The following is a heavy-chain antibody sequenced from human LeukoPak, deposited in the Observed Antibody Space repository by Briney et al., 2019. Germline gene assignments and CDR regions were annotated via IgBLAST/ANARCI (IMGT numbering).Heavy chain of an antibody. D-gene: IGHD1-26*01. V-gene: IGHV3-21*01. CDR3: ARGHSGSYQRTDAFDI. CDR1: GFAFISYS. J-gene: IGHJ3*02. Sequence: GGSLRLSCAASGFAFISYSINWVRQAPGNGLEWVSSTRSDSNYIYYADSMKGRFSISRDNAKNSLYLQMNSLRVEDTAVYYCARGHSGSYQRTDAFDIWGQGTMVTVSS. CDR2: TRSDSNYI.